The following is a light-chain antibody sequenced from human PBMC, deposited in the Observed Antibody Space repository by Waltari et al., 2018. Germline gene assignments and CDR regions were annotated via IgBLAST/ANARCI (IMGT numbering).Light chain of an antibody. V-gene: IGLV4-69*01. CDR3: QTGGHGTWV. CDR1: SGHSSNV. CDR2: VNSDCCP. J-gene: IGLJ3*02. Sequence: QLVVTQSPSASASLGASVKLTCTLSSGHSSNVIAWLQQQPEKGPRSWLKVNSDCCPSRGDGIPDRVSGASSGAERYLTISSLQAEDEADYYCQTGGHGTWVFGGGTKLTVL.